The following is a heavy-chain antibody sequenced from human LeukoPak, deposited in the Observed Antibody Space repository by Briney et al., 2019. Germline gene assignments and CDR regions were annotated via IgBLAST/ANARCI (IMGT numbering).Heavy chain of an antibody. CDR3: ARGGYCSSTSCYVGYYYYYGMDV. V-gene: IGHV4-34*01. D-gene: IGHD2-2*01. J-gene: IGHJ6*02. Sequence: SETLSPTCAVYGGSFSGYYWSWIRQPPGKGLEWIGEINHSGSTNYNPSLKSRVTISVDTSKNQFSLKLSSVTAADTAVYYCARGGYCSSTSCYVGYYYYYGMDVWGQGTTVTVSS. CDR1: GGSFSGYY. CDR2: INHSGST.